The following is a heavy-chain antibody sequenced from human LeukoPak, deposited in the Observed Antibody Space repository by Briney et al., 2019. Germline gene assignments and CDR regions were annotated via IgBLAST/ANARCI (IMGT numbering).Heavy chain of an antibody. V-gene: IGHV1-18*01. CDR2: ISAYNGNT. Sequence: ASVKVSCKASGYTFTSYGISWVRQAPGQGLEWMGWISAYNGNTNYAQKLQGRVTLTRDTSISTAYMELSRLRSDDTALYYCAKGTKDILGPVDYWGQGTLVTVSS. J-gene: IGHJ4*02. D-gene: IGHD1-26*01. CDR3: AKGTKDILGPVDY. CDR1: GYTFTSYG.